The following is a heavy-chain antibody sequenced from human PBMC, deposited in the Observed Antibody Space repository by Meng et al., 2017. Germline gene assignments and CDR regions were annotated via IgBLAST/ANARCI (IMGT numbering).Heavy chain of an antibody. Sequence: ASVKVSCKASGYTFTSYGISWVRQAPGQGLEWMGWISAYNGNTNYAQKLQGRVTMTTDTSTSTAYMELRSLRSDDTAVYYCARVPLRFYNWNDLPDYWGQGKLVTVSS. CDR3: ARVPLRFYNWNDLPDY. CDR1: GYTFTSYG. D-gene: IGHD1-1*01. CDR2: ISAYNGNT. J-gene: IGHJ4*02. V-gene: IGHV1-18*01.